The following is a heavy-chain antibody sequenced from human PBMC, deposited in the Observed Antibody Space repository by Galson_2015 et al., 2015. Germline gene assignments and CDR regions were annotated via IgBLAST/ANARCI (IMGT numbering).Heavy chain of an antibody. Sequence: ETLSLTCTVSGGSISSYYWSWIRQPPGKGLEWIGYIYYSGSTNYNPSLKSRVTISVDTSKNQFSLKLSSVTAADTAVYYCARDQDVYSNPGRGGMDVWGQGTTVTVSS. V-gene: IGHV4-59*01. D-gene: IGHD4-11*01. CDR3: ARDQDVYSNPGRGGMDV. CDR2: IYYSGST. CDR1: GGSISSYY. J-gene: IGHJ6*02.